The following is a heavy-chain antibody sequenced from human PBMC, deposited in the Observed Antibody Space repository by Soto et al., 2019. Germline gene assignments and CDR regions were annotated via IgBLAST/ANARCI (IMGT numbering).Heavy chain of an antibody. J-gene: IGHJ3*02. CDR2: IFYSGNT. CDR3: ASRDWNDAFDI. D-gene: IGHD1-1*01. Sequence: QVQLQESGPGLVKPSETLSLTCTVSGAPISTYYWSWIRQPPGKGLEWIGHIFYSGNTNYNPSLTSRVTISLDTSKNQFSLKLSSVTAADTAVYFCASRDWNDAFDIWGQGTRVTVSS. CDR1: GAPISTYY. V-gene: IGHV4-59*01.